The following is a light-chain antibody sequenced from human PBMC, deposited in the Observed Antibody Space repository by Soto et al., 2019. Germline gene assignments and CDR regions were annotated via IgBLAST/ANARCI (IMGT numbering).Light chain of an antibody. CDR2: DAS. V-gene: IGKV1-5*01. J-gene: IGKJ1*01. CDR1: QTISSW. CDR3: QQYNTYSQWT. Sequence: DIQMTQSPSTLSASVGDRVTITCRASQTISSWLAWYQQKPGKAPKLLIYDASSLESGVPSRFSGSGSETEFTLTISSLQPDDFATYYCQQYNTYSQWTFGQGTKVEIK.